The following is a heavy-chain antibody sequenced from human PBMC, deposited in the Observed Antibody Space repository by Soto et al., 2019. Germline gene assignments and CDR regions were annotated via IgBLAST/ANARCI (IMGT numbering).Heavy chain of an antibody. Sequence: ASVKVSCRASDYTFTSYGIIWVRQAPGQGLEWIGWISVYNGNTNYAQKFRGRVTMTTDISTTTAYMEMRSLRSDDTAVYYCARSGSSWNLREFDYWGQGTLVTVSS. CDR3: ARSGSSWNLREFDY. CDR2: ISVYNGNT. J-gene: IGHJ4*02. CDR1: DYTFTSYG. V-gene: IGHV1-18*01. D-gene: IGHD6-13*01.